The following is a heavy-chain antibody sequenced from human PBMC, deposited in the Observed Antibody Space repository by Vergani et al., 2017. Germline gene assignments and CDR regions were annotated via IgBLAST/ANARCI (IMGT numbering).Heavy chain of an antibody. Sequence: EVQLLESGGGLVQPGGSLRLSCAASGFTFSSYALSWVPQAPGKGLEWVSAISGSGGSTYYADSVKGRFTISRGNSKNTLHLQMNSLRADDTAVYYCTKGSRGYTGYFFDYWGQGTLATVSS. D-gene: IGHD5-12*01. CDR1: GFTFSSYA. V-gene: IGHV3-23*01. CDR2: ISGSGGST. CDR3: TKGSRGYTGYFFDY. J-gene: IGHJ4*02.